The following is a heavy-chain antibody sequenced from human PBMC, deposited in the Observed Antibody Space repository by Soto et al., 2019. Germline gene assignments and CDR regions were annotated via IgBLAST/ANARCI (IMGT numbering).Heavy chain of an antibody. CDR3: ARGRPMGSSWYTYGMDV. D-gene: IGHD6-13*01. Sequence: PSETLSLTCTVSGGSTSSYYWSWIRQPPGKGLEWIGYIYYSGSTNYNPSLKSRVTISVDTYKNQFSLKLSSVTAADTDVYYCARGRPMGSSWYTYGMDVWGQGNTVPVSS. CDR2: IYYSGST. V-gene: IGHV4-59*01. CDR1: GGSTSSYY. J-gene: IGHJ6*02.